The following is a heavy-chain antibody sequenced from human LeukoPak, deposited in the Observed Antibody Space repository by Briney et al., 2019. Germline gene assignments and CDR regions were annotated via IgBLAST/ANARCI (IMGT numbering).Heavy chain of an antibody. CDR2: FFDIGII. D-gene: IGHD2-2*02. J-gene: IGHJ5*02. CDR1: GYSISSGYS. V-gene: IGHV4-38-2*01. Sequence: SETLSLTCAVSGYSISSGYSWGWIRQPPGKGLDWIGRFFDIGIIYYSPSLKSRVTISPETSKNPFSLELSSVTAADTAIYYCARSIVYCNSAGCHKSCCDPGGQGTLVTISS. CDR3: ARSIVYCNSAGCHKSCCDP.